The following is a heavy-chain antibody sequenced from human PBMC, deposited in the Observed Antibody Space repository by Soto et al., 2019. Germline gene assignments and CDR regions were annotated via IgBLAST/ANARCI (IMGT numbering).Heavy chain of an antibody. CDR2: ISANDVGT. CDR3: AKGKNDYNWDNRPPFDY. CDR1: GFTLRNYA. Sequence: EVQLLESGGGVVQPGGSLRLSCEVSGFTLRNYAMTWIRQAPGKGLEWVSLISANDVGTYYAESVKTRFTISTDQSRNTVYLQMDSLRADDTAIYYCAKGKNDYNWDNRPPFDYWGQGTLVTVSS. J-gene: IGHJ4*02. D-gene: IGHD1-20*01. V-gene: IGHV3-23*01.